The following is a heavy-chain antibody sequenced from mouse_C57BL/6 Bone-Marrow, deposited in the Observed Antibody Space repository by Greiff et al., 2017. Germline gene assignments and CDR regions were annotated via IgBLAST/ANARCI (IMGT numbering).Heavy chain of an antibody. CDR2: IYPGSGNT. D-gene: IGHD2-3*01. CDR3: ARESRWLLRLYYAMDY. Sequence: QVQLQQSGAELVRPGASVKLSCKASGYTFTDYYINWVKHRPGQGLEWIARIYPGSGNTYYNEKFKGKATLTAEKSSSTAYMQLSSLTSEDSAVYFCARESRWLLRLYYAMDYWGQGTSVTVSS. J-gene: IGHJ4*01. CDR1: GYTFTDYY. V-gene: IGHV1-76*01.